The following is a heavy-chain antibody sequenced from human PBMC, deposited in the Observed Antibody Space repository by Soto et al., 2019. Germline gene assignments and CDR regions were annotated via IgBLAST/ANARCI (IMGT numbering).Heavy chain of an antibody. J-gene: IGHJ4*02. CDR1: GFTFSSYA. CDR2: ISGSGGST. CDR3: AKDPSREYCSGGSCYPKRGYYFDY. Sequence: EVQLLESGGGLVQPGGSLRLSCAASGFTFSSYAMSWVRQAPGKGLEWVSAISGSGGSTYYADSVKGRFTISRDNSKKTLYLQMNSLRAEDTAVYYCAKDPSREYCSGGSCYPKRGYYFDYWGQGTLVTVSS. D-gene: IGHD2-15*01. V-gene: IGHV3-23*01.